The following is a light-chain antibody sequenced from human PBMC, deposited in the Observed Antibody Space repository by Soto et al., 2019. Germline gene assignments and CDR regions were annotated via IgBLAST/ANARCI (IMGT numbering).Light chain of an antibody. Sequence: EIVMTQSPATLSVSPGERATLSCRASQSVSSDLAWYQQKPGQAPRLLIYDASTRATGIPARFSGSGSGTEFTLTISSLQSEDFAVYYCQQYKLWYIFAQGTKLEIK. CDR3: QQYKLWYI. CDR1: QSVSSD. J-gene: IGKJ2*01. V-gene: IGKV3-15*01. CDR2: DAS.